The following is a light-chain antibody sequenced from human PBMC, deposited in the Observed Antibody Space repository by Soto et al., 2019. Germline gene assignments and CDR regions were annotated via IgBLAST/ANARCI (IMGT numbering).Light chain of an antibody. V-gene: IGKV1-33*01. J-gene: IGKJ5*01. CDR2: DAS. CDR3: QQYDNLPIT. CDR1: QDISNY. Sequence: DIQMTQSPSSLSASLGDRGTITCQASQDISNYLNWYQQKPGKAPKLLIYDASNLGTGVPSRFSGSGSGTDFTFTISSLQPEDIATYYCQQYDNLPITFGQGTRLEIK.